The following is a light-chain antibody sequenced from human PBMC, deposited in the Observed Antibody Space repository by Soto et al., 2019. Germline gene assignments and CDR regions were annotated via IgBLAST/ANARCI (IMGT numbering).Light chain of an antibody. CDR3: QQYGSSPPYT. J-gene: IGKJ2*01. CDR1: QSVSNSF. CDR2: GAS. V-gene: IGKV3-20*01. Sequence: EIVLTQSPGTLSLSPGERATLSCRASQSVSNSFLAWYQQKPGQAPRLLIYGASNRATGIPDRFSGSGSGTAFTLTISRLEPEDFAVYYCQQYGSSPPYTFGQGTNLEI.